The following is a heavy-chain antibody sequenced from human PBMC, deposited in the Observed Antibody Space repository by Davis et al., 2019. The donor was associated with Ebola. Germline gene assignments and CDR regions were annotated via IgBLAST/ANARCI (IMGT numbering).Heavy chain of an antibody. D-gene: IGHD4-17*01. J-gene: IGHJ4*02. CDR3: VRTTYGAPEY. CDR2: ISSDGGIT. CDR1: GFTFSRYW. V-gene: IGHV3-74*01. Sequence: GESLKISCAASGFTFSRYWMHWVRQAPGKGLVYVSRISSDGGITSYAASVKGRFTISRDNAKSTLYLQMNSLTAEDTAVYYCVRTTYGAPEYWGQGTLVTVSS.